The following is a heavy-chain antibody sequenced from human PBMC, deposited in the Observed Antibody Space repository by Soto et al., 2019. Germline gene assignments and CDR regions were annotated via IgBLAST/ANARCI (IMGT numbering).Heavy chain of an antibody. CDR1: GFPFSSYA. V-gene: IGHV3-23*01. J-gene: IGHJ6*02. D-gene: IGHD3-9*01. Sequence: GGSLRLSCAASGFPFSSYAMSWVRQAPGKGLEWVSAISGSAGSTYYADSVKGRFTISRDNSKNTLYLQMNSLRAEDTAVYYCAKEGSDYDILTGSGYYGMDVWGQGTTVTVSS. CDR3: AKEGSDYDILTGSGYYGMDV. CDR2: ISGSAGST.